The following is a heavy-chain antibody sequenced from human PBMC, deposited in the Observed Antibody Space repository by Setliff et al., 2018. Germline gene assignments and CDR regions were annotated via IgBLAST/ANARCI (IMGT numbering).Heavy chain of an antibody. CDR3: ARGRHPPWSGYPYYYMDV. Sequence: GASVKVSCKASGYTFISYGISWVRQAPGQGLEWMGRIIPIFGTANYAQKFQGRVTITADKSASTAYMELSSLRSEDTAVYYCARGRHPPWSGYPYYYMDVWGKGTTVTVSS. CDR2: IIPIFGTA. V-gene: IGHV1-69*06. J-gene: IGHJ6*03. CDR1: GYTFISYG. D-gene: IGHD3-3*01.